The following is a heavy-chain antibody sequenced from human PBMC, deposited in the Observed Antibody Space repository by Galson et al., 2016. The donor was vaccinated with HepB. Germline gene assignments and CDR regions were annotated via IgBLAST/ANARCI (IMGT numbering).Heavy chain of an antibody. J-gene: IGHJ4*02. CDR1: GYTLSDLS. D-gene: IGHD1-26*01. Sequence: SVKVSCKVSGYTLSDLSMHWLRQAPGQGLEWMGMIFPGDGRTNHAEKFRDRVTMTRDASTRTVYMELSSLRSDDTAVYYCAREGIVETMGYFDFWGQGSLVTVSS. CDR2: IFPGDGRT. V-gene: IGHV1-46*01. CDR3: AREGIVETMGYFDF.